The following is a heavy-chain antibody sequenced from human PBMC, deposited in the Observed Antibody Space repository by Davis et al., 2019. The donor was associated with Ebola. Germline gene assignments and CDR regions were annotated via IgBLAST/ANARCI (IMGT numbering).Heavy chain of an antibody. Sequence: PSETLSLTCAVSGGSISSGGYSWSWIRQPPGKGLEWIGYIYHSGSTYYNPSLKSRVTISVDRSKNQFSLKLSSVTAADTAVYYCARVGAAGQTFDYWGQGTLVTVSS. CDR1: GGSISSGGYS. CDR2: IYHSGST. V-gene: IGHV4-30-2*01. CDR3: ARVGAAGQTFDY. D-gene: IGHD6-13*01. J-gene: IGHJ4*02.